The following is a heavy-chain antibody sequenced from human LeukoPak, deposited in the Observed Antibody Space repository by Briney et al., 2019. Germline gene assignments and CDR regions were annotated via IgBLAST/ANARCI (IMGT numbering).Heavy chain of an antibody. CDR1: GGTFSSYA. CDR2: IIPIFGTA. J-gene: IGHJ4*02. CDR3: ARINMDSSGWYVYYFDY. V-gene: IGHV1-69*01. Sequence: GVSVKVSCKASGGTFSSYAISWVRQAPGQGLEWMGGIIPIFGTANYAQKFQGRVTITADESTSTAYMELSSLRSEDTAVYYCARINMDSSGWYVYYFDYWGQGTLDTVSS. D-gene: IGHD6-19*01.